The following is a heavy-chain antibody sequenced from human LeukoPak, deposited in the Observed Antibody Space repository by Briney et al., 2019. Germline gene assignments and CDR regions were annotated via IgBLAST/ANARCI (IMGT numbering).Heavy chain of an antibody. V-gene: IGHV1-69*05. J-gene: IGHJ6*03. D-gene: IGHD4-17*01. CDR2: LIPMFGAT. CDR1: GGTFSAYA. Sequence: SVKVSCKASGGTFSAYAISWVRQAPGQGLDWMGGLIPMFGATNYTQKFQGRISITTDESTTTAYMELSSLRSHDTAVYFCAGGDPFNYYMDVWGKGTTVTV. CDR3: AGGDPFNYYMDV.